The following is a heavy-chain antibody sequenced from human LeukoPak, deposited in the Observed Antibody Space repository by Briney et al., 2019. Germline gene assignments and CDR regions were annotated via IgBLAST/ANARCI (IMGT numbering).Heavy chain of an antibody. CDR2: ISGSGGST. Sequence: GGSLRLSCAASGFTFSSYAMSWVRQAPGKGLERVSAISGSGGSTYYADSVKGRFTISRDNPKNTLYLQMNSLRAEDTAVYYCAKGRMGIAVAGTDAFDIWGQGTMVTVSS. CDR3: AKGRMGIAVAGTDAFDI. CDR1: GFTFSSYA. J-gene: IGHJ3*02. V-gene: IGHV3-23*01. D-gene: IGHD6-19*01.